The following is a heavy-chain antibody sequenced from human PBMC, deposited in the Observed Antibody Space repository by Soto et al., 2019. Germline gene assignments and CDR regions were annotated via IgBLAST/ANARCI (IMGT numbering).Heavy chain of an antibody. Sequence: SVKVSCKASGGTFSSYAISWVRQAPGQGLEWMGGIIPIFGTANYAQKFQGRVTITADESTSTAYMELSSLRSEDTAVYYCARDSPDSSYYYYGMDVWGQGATVTVSS. V-gene: IGHV1-69*13. D-gene: IGHD3-22*01. J-gene: IGHJ6*02. CDR2: IIPIFGTA. CDR3: ARDSPDSSYYYYGMDV. CDR1: GGTFSSYA.